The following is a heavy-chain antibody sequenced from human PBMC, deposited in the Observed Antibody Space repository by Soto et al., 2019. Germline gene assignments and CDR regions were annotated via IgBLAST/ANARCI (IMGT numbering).Heavy chain of an antibody. CDR2: IYYSGST. CDR1: GGSISSGGYY. J-gene: IGHJ5*02. CDR3: ARDQVGGDYDLGWFDP. V-gene: IGHV4-31*03. D-gene: IGHD4-17*01. Sequence: QVQLQESGPGLVKPSQTLSLTCTVSGGSISSGGYYWSWIRQHPGKGLEWIGYIYYSGSTYYNPSLKSRVTISVDTSKNQFSLKLSSVTAADTAVYYCARDQVGGDYDLGWFDPWGQGTLVTVSS.